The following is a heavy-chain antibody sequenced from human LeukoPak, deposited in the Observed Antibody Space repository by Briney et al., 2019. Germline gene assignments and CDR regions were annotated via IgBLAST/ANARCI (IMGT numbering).Heavy chain of an antibody. D-gene: IGHD2-21*02. CDR3: KSRAHEVVTASDY. CDR2: VFHNGRT. CDR1: GDSINSQHW. J-gene: IGHJ4*02. Sequence: SGILSLTCAVSGDSINSQHWWTWVRQPPGKGLEWIGEVFHNGRTKYNPSFQSRLTMSVDSSKNQFSLQLTSVSAADTAVYYCKSRAHEVVTASDYWGQGTQVTVSS. V-gene: IGHV4-4*02.